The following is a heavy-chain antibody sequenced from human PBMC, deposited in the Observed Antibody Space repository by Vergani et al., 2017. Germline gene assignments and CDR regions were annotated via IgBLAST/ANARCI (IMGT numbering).Heavy chain of an antibody. Sequence: EVQVVESGGGLVKPGGSLRLSCAASGFTFSRYSMNWVRQAPGKGLEWVSSISSSSSYIYYADSVKGRFTISRDNAKNSLYLQMNSLRAEDTAVYYCAGLGEYSSSSVAFDIWGQGTMVTVSS. J-gene: IGHJ3*02. D-gene: IGHD6-6*01. CDR3: AGLGEYSSSSVAFDI. CDR1: GFTFSRYS. V-gene: IGHV3-21*01. CDR2: ISSSSSYI.